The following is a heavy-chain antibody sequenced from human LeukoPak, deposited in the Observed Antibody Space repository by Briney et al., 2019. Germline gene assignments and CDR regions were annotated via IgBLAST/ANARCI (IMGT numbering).Heavy chain of an antibody. Sequence: SETLSLTCAVYGGSFSGYYWSWIRQTPGKGLEWIGEINHSGSTNYNPSLKSRVTISVDTSKNQFSLNLSSVTAADTAVYYCARHVGDGYNRPHDYWGQGTLVTVSS. CDR2: INHSGST. J-gene: IGHJ4*02. CDR3: ARHVGDGYNRPHDY. CDR1: GGSFSGYY. V-gene: IGHV4-34*01. D-gene: IGHD5-24*01.